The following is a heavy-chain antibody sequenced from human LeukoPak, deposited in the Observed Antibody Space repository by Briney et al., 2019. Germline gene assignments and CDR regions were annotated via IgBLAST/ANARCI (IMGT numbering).Heavy chain of an antibody. D-gene: IGHD3-10*01. Sequence: QPGGSLRLSCAASGFTFSSYAMSWVRQAPGKGLEWVSAISGSGGSTYYADSVKGRFTISRGNSKNTLYLQMNSLRAEDTAVYYCAKDREMERGSGSYSSCCFDYWGQGTLVTVSS. CDR3: AKDREMERGSGSYSSCCFDY. V-gene: IGHV3-23*01. CDR1: GFTFSSYA. J-gene: IGHJ4*02. CDR2: ISGSGGST.